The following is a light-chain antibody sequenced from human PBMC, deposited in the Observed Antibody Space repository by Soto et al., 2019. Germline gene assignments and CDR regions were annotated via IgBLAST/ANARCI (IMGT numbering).Light chain of an antibody. Sequence: QSALTQPPSASGSPGQSVTISCTGTNSDIGDYEYVSWYQQHPGKAPKLMIYEVTKRPSGVPDRFSASKSGNTASLTVSGLQAVDEADYYCSSYAGSNNLIFGGGTKVTVL. V-gene: IGLV2-8*01. CDR3: SSYAGSNNLI. CDR2: EVT. J-gene: IGLJ2*01. CDR1: NSDIGDYEY.